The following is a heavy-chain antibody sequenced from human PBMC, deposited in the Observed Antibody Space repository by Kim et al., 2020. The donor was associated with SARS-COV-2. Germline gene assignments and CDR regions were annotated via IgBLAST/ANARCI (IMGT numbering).Heavy chain of an antibody. V-gene: IGHV3-53*01. D-gene: IGHD2-2*02. CDR1: GFTVSSNY. J-gene: IGHJ6*02. Sequence: GGSLRLSCAASGFTVSSNYMSWVRQAPGKGLEWVSVIYSGGSTYYADSVKGRFTISRDNSKNTLYLQMNSLRAEDTAVYYCARDRAALCSSTSCYRVDGMDVWGQGTTVTVSS. CDR2: IYSGGST. CDR3: ARDRAALCSSTSCYRVDGMDV.